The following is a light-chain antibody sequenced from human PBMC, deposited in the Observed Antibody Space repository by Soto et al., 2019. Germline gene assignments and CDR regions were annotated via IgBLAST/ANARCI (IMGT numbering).Light chain of an antibody. CDR2: YAA. J-gene: IGKJ1*01. Sequence: EIVLTQSPATLSLSPGERATLSCRASQSVNTYLAWYQQKPGQAPTLLMNYAANSATGVPARFSGSRSGTDVTLPISSLDPADFAVYYCQHRSNRPQTFGQGTKVDI. CDR1: QSVNTY. V-gene: IGKV3-11*01. CDR3: QHRSNRPQT.